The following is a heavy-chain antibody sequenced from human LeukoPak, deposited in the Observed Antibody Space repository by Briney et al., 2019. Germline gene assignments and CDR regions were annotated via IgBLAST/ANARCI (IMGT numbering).Heavy chain of an antibody. CDR1: GGTFSSYA. D-gene: IGHD3-10*01. Sequence: GASVKVSCKASGGTFSSYAISWVRQAPGQGLEWMGRIIPIFGTANYAQKFQGRGTITTDESTSTAYMELSSLRSEDTAVYYCARQYYYGSGSYWYFDLWGRGTLVTVSS. CDR2: IIPIFGTA. CDR3: ARQYYYGSGSYWYFDL. V-gene: IGHV1-69*05. J-gene: IGHJ2*01.